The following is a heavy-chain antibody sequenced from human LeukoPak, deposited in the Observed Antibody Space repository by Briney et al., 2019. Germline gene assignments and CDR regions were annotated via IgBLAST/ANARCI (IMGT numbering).Heavy chain of an antibody. CDR1: GGSISSYY. D-gene: IGHD4-17*01. Sequence: SETLSLTCAVYGGSISSYYWSWIRQPAGKGLEWIGRIYTSGSTNYNPSLKSRVTMSVDTSKNQFSLKLSSVTAADTAVYYCARGGTTVTGTWYFDLWGRGTLVTVSS. V-gene: IGHV4-59*10. CDR3: ARGGTTVTGTWYFDL. CDR2: IYTSGST. J-gene: IGHJ2*01.